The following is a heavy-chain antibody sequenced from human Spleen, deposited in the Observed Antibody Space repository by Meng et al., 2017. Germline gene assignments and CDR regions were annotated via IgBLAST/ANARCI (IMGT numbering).Heavy chain of an antibody. Sequence: SVKVSCKASGGTFSSYDISWVRQAPGQGLEWMGGIIPIFGTANYAQKFQGRVTITADESTSTAYMELSSLRSEDTAVYYCARTGIAEAGWSYFDYWGQGTLVTVSS. V-gene: IGHV1-69*13. J-gene: IGHJ4*02. D-gene: IGHD6-19*01. CDR2: IIPIFGTA. CDR3: ARTGIAEAGWSYFDY. CDR1: GGTFSSYD.